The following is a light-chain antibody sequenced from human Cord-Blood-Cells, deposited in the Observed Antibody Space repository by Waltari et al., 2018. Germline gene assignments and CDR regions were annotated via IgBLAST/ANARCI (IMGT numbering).Light chain of an antibody. J-gene: IGKJ1*01. CDR3: QQYGSSPWT. CDR2: GAS. CDR1: QSVSSSY. V-gene: IGKV3-20*01. Sequence: EIVLTQSPGTLSLSPGESAPLSCRASQSVSSSYLAWYQQKPGRAPRFLIYGASSRATGIPDRFSGSGSGTDFTLTISRLEPEDFAVYYCQQYGSSPWTFGQGTKVEIK.